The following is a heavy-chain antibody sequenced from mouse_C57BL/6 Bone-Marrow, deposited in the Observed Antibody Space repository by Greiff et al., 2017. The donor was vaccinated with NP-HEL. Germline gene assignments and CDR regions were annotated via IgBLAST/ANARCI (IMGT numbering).Heavy chain of an antibody. J-gene: IGHJ3*01. D-gene: IGHD1-1*01. CDR2: IYPRSGNT. CDR3: ARGYYGSSYLFAY. Sequence: QVQLQQSGAELARPGASVKLSCKASGYTFTSYGISWVKQRTGQGLEWIGEIYPRSGNTYYNEKFKCKATLTADKSSSTAYMELRSLTSADSAVYFCARGYYGSSYLFAYWGHGTLVTVSA. V-gene: IGHV1-81*01. CDR1: GYTFTSYG.